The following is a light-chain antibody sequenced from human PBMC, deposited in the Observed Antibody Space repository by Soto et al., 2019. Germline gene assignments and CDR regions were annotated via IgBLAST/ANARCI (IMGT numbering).Light chain of an antibody. CDR2: AAS. J-gene: IGKJ1*01. CDR3: QKYDSVPT. CDR1: QGISNY. Sequence: DVQMTQSPSSLSASVGDRVTITCRASQGISNYLAWYQQKPGKVPKLLIYAASTLQSGVPFRFSGSGSGTDFTLTISSLQPDDVATYYCQKYDSVPTFGQGTKVDIK. V-gene: IGKV1-27*01.